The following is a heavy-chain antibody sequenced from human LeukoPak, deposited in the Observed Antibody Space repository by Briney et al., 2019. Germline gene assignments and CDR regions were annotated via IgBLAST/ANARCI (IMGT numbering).Heavy chain of an antibody. CDR2: ISGSGVTT. J-gene: IGHJ4*02. CDR3: AKDDRWLQFCC. D-gene: IGHD5-24*01. V-gene: IGHV3-23*01. Sequence: PGGSLRLSCAASGFTFSSYAMSWVRQAPGKGLEWVSAISGSGVTTYYADSVKGRFTISRDNSKHTLYLQMNSLRAEDTAVYYCAKDDRWLQFCCWGQGTLVTVSA. CDR1: GFTFSSYA.